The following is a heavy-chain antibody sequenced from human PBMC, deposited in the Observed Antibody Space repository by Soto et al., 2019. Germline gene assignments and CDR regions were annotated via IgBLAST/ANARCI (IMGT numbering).Heavy chain of an antibody. V-gene: IGHV3-23*01. CDR1: GFAFSAYA. CDR2: IDDFGTTT. Sequence: EVQLLESGGTLVQPGGSLRLSCAASGFAFSAYAMAWVRKAPGKGLEWVSSIDDFGTTTYYADSVKGRFTISRDNSKSTLFLHMNSLRAEDTAVFFCAKQGGRHHWYWGQGTLVIVSS. CDR3: AKQGGRHHWY. J-gene: IGHJ4*02. D-gene: IGHD1-20*01.